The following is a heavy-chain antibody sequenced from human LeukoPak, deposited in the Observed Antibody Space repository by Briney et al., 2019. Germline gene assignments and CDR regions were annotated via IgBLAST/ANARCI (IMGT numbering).Heavy chain of an antibody. CDR2: IYSGGNT. Sequence: GGSLRLSCAASGFTVSSSYMSWVRQAPGKGLEWVSVIYSGGNTYYADSVKGRFTISRDNSKNTLYLQMNSLRADDTAVYYCANSRDGYNFFDYWGQGTLVTVSS. J-gene: IGHJ4*02. CDR3: ANSRDGYNFFDY. CDR1: GFTVSSSY. D-gene: IGHD5-24*01. V-gene: IGHV3-53*01.